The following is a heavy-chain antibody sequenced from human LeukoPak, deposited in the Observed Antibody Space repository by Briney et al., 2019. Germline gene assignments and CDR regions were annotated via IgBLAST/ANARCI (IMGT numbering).Heavy chain of an antibody. J-gene: IGHJ6*03. CDR2: ISAYNGNT. V-gene: IGHV1-18*01. CDR1: GYTFTSYG. Sequence: ASVKVSCKASGYTFTSYGISWVRQAPGQGLEWMGWISAYNGNTNYAQKLRGRVTMTTDTSTSTAYMELRSLRSDDTAVYYCARLSSGIVVVPAAEPSPYYMDVWGKGTTVTVSS. D-gene: IGHD2-2*01. CDR3: ARLSSGIVVVPAAEPSPYYMDV.